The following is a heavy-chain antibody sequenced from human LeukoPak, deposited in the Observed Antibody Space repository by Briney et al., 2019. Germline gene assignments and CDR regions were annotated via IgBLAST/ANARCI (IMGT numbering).Heavy chain of an antibody. CDR3: ARDLMWGFDY. CDR1: GFTFSGHA. J-gene: IGHJ4*02. V-gene: IGHV3-30*02. CDR2: IGNDGRDQ. Sequence: GGSLRLSCAASGFTFSGHAMHWVRETPGVGLEWVAIIGNDGRDQHYSESVKGRFTISRDNSKNTLFLQLNSLRPEDTALYLCARDLMWGFDYWGQGTLVTVSS. D-gene: IGHD7-27*01.